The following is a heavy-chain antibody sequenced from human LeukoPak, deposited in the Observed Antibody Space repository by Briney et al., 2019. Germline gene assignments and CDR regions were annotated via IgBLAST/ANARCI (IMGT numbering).Heavy chain of an antibody. Sequence: GASVKVSCKASGGTFSSYAISWVRQAPGQGLEWMGGIIPIFGTANYAQKFQGRVTMTRNTSTSTAYMELSNLRPEDTAVYYCARDGSGTYWAYYNWFDPWGQGTLVTVSS. J-gene: IGHJ5*02. CDR1: GGTFSSYA. D-gene: IGHD3-10*01. V-gene: IGHV1-69*05. CDR2: IIPIFGTA. CDR3: ARDGSGTYWAYYNWFDP.